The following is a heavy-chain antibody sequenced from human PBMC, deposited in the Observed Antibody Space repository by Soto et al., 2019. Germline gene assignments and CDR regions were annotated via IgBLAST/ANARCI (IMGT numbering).Heavy chain of an antibody. CDR2: ISSSSSYI. Sequence: EVQLVESGGGLVKPGGSLRLSCAASGFTFSSYSMNWVRQAPGKGLEWVSSISSSSSYIYYADSVKGRFTISRDNAKNSRCLQMNSLRAEETDVYYWARDLATAQATCYYYGMDVWGQGTTVTVSS. D-gene: IGHD2-21*02. J-gene: IGHJ6*02. CDR1: GFTFSSYS. CDR3: ARDLATAQATCYYYGMDV. V-gene: IGHV3-21*01.